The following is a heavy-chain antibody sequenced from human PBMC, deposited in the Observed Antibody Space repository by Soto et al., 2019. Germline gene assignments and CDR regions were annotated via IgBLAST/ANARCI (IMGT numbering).Heavy chain of an antibody. CDR3: ARDVSGPGATYVMDV. J-gene: IGHJ6*02. V-gene: IGHV1-46*01. Sequence: GASVKVSCKASGFSFSDYFMHWVRQAPGQGLEWMGIINPSGDSRNYAQKFQGRVTLTRDMSTSTVYMELTSLTYDDTAVYYCARDVSGPGATYVMDVWGQGTTVTVSS. CDR2: INPSGDSR. CDR1: GFSFSDYF. D-gene: IGHD2-2*01.